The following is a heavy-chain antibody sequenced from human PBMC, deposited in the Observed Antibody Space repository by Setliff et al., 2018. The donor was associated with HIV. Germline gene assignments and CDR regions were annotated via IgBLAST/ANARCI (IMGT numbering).Heavy chain of an antibody. CDR2: ISSSSRYI. CDR1: RITFSSNS. CDR3: ARVPPDRGGYSIFDS. Sequence: GGSLRLSCAASRITFSSNSMNWVRQAPGKGLEWVSSISSSSRYIYYADSVKGRFTIARDNAKNSLYLQMNSLRAEDTAMYYCARVPPDRGGYSIFDSWGQGTLVTVSS. D-gene: IGHD3-22*01. V-gene: IGHV3-21*04. J-gene: IGHJ4*02.